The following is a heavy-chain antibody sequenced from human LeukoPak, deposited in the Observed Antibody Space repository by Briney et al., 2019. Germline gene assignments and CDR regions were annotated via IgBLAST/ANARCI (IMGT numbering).Heavy chain of an antibody. V-gene: IGHV3-23*01. Sequence: GGSLRLSCEASGFSFSSYAMSWVRQAPGKGLEWVSAISGSGGSTYYADSVKGRFTISRDNSKNTLYLQMNSLRAEDTAVYYCAKVVSPFGELLGFDYWGQGTLVTVSS. CDR3: AKVVSPFGELLGFDY. J-gene: IGHJ4*02. CDR1: GFSFSSYA. D-gene: IGHD3-10*01. CDR2: ISGSGGST.